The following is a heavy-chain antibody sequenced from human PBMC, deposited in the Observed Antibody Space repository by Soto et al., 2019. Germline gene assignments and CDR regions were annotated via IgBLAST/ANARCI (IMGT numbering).Heavy chain of an antibody. J-gene: IGHJ5*02. CDR1: GFSLSTSGVG. CDR3: AHVNRTPLRYFDWLSFNWFDP. V-gene: IGHV2-5*02. D-gene: IGHD3-9*01. CDR2: IYWDDDK. Sequence: QITLKESGPTLVKPTQTLTLTCTFSGFSLSTSGVGVGWIRQPPGKALEWLALIYWDDDKRYSPSLKSRLTITKDTSKNQVVLTMTNMDPVDTATYYCAHVNRTPLRYFDWLSFNWFDPWGQGTLVTVSS.